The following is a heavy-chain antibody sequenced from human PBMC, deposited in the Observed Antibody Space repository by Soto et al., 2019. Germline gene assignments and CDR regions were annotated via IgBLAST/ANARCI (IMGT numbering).Heavy chain of an antibody. CDR3: SRGIITIFGVVINYYGMDV. CDR2: IWYDGSNK. V-gene: IGHV3-33*01. Sequence: PGGSLRVSCAASGFTFSSYGMHWVRQAPGKGLEWVAVIWYDGSNKYYADSVKGRFTISRDNSKNTLYLQMNSLRAEDTAVYYCSRGIITIFGVVINYYGMDVWGQGTTVTAP. D-gene: IGHD3-3*01. CDR1: GFTFSSYG. J-gene: IGHJ6*02.